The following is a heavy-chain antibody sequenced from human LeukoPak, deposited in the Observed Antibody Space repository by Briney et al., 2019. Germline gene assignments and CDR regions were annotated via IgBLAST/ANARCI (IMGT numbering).Heavy chain of an antibody. J-gene: IGHJ6*02. Sequence: GGSLKLSCQGSGYTFTSYWIGWVRHMPGKGLEWVGIIFSGVPDTRYSPSLQGQVSISANTSISTTYLQWNSLKASDAAMYDCARHIAAGGTLVGMDVWGQGTTVTVSS. D-gene: IGHD6-13*01. V-gene: IGHV5-51*01. CDR3: ARHIAAGGTLVGMDV. CDR2: IFSGVPDT. CDR1: GYTFTSYW.